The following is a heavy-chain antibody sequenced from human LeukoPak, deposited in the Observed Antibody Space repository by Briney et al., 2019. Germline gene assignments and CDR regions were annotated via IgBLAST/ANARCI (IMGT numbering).Heavy chain of an antibody. Sequence: GGSLRLSCAASGFAFSSYSMNWVRQAPGKGLEWVSSISSSSSYIYYADSVEGRFTISRDNAKNSLYLQMNSLRAEDTAVYYCARTIAAHRNSYYFDYWGQGTLVTVSS. J-gene: IGHJ4*02. V-gene: IGHV3-21*01. CDR3: ARTIAAHRNSYYFDY. CDR1: GFAFSSYS. D-gene: IGHD6-6*01. CDR2: ISSSSSYI.